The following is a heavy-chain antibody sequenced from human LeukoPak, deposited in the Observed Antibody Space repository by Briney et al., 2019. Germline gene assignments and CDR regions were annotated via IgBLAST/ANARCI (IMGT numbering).Heavy chain of an antibody. D-gene: IGHD2-21*02. V-gene: IGHV4-39*01. CDR2: IRYSGTT. CDR1: GGSISSTYDH. CDR3: ARRLHYFDY. Sequence: SETLSLTCTVSGGSISSTYDHWDWIRQPPGKGLEWLGSIRYSGTTYYNPSLKGRVTIFVDTSNNQLSLRLRSVTAADTAVYYCARRLHYFDYWGQGSLATVSS. J-gene: IGHJ4*02.